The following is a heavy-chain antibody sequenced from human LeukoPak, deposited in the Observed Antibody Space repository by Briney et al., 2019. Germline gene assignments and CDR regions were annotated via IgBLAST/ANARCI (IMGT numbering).Heavy chain of an antibody. CDR2: ISYDGSNK. D-gene: IGHD6-19*01. CDR3: ARSTTAVANIDY. CDR1: GFTFSSYA. J-gene: IGHJ4*02. V-gene: IGHV3-30-3*01. Sequence: PGRSLRLSCAASGFTFSSYAMHWVRQALGKGLEWVAVISYDGSNKYYADSVKGRFTISRDNSKNTLYLQMNSLRAEDTAVYYCARSTTAVANIDYWGQGTLVTVSS.